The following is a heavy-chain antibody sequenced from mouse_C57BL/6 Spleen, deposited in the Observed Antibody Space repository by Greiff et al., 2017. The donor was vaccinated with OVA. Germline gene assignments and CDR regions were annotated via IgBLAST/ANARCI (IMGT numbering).Heavy chain of an antibody. J-gene: IGHJ2*01. Sequence: VQLKQSGAELVRPGASVKLSCKASGYTFTDYYINWVKQRPGQGLEWIARFYPGSGNTYYNEKFKGKATLTAEKSSSTAYMKLSSLTSEDAAGYFCARYEYFDYWGQGTTLTVSS. V-gene: IGHV1-76*01. CDR1: GYTFTDYY. D-gene: IGHD2-3*01. CDR2: FYPGSGNT. CDR3: ARYEYFDY.